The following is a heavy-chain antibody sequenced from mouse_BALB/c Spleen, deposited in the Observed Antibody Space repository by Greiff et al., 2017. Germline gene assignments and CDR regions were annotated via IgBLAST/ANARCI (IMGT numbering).Heavy chain of an antibody. J-gene: IGHJ2*01. Sequence: EVQLQQSGAELVRSGASVKLSCTASGFNIKDYYMHWVKQRPEQGLEWIGWIDPENGDTEYAPKFQGKATMTADTSSNTAYLQLSSLTSEDTAVYYCNADYYGSSYPGAYWGQGTTLTVSS. CDR3: NADYYGSSYPGAY. CDR2: IDPENGDT. D-gene: IGHD1-1*01. CDR1: GFNIKDYY. V-gene: IGHV14-4*02.